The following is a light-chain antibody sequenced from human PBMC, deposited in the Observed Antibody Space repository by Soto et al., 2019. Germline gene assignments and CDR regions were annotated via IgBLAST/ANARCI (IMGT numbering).Light chain of an antibody. Sequence: QSVLTQPLSASGTPGQGVTISGSGSSSNIGSKTVNWYQQLPGTAPKLLIYSNNQRPSGVPDRFSGSKSGTSASLAISGLQSEDEADYYCAAWDDSLNGVVFGGGTKLTVL. CDR1: SSNIGSKT. J-gene: IGLJ2*01. CDR3: AAWDDSLNGVV. CDR2: SNN. V-gene: IGLV1-44*01.